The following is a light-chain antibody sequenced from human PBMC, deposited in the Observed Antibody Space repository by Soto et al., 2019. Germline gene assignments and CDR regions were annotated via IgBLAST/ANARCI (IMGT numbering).Light chain of an antibody. J-gene: IGKJ1*01. CDR3: QQYGRSPPT. CDR2: GAS. V-gene: IGKV3-20*01. CDR1: QSVSSSY. Sequence: EIVLTQSPGTLSLSPGERATLSCRASQSVSSSYLAWYQQKPGQAPRLLIYGASSRATGIPDRFSGSGSGTDFTLTISILEPEEFAVYYCQQYGRSPPTFCQGTKVEIK.